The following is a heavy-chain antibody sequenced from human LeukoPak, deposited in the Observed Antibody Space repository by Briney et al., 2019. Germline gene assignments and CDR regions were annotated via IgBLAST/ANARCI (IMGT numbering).Heavy chain of an antibody. V-gene: IGHV3-23*01. J-gene: IGHJ4*02. CDR3: AKGSGSGTHLPSARFDY. CDR1: GFTFSSYA. CDR2: ISGGGIGT. D-gene: IGHD3-10*01. Sequence: PGGSLRVSCAASGFTFSSYAMSWVRQAPGKGLEWVAYISGGGIGTYYADAVKGRFTISRDNSKNTMYVQMNSLRDDDTAVYFCAKGSGSGTHLPSARFDYWGQGTTVTVSS.